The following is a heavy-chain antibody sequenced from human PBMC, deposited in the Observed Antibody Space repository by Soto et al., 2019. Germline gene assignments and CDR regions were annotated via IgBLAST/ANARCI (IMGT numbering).Heavy chain of an antibody. CDR2: IIPVFNSP. Sequence: QVQLVQSGAEVKRPGSSVKVSCKASGGTFSSYAFSWVRQAPGQGLEWMGGIIPVFNSPSLAQNLHGRVTGTADKSTSPAYMALRALSFEYTAVYYCAISGYNNYVAVWGQGPTVLVSS. V-gene: IGHV1-69*06. CDR1: GGTFSSYA. D-gene: IGHD1-20*01. CDR3: AISGYNNYVAV. J-gene: IGHJ6*03.